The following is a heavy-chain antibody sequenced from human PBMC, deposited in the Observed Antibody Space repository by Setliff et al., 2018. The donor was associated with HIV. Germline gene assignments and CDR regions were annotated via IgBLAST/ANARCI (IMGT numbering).Heavy chain of an antibody. CDR3: ARHPPRMWSSGWRPFDY. D-gene: IGHD6-19*01. V-gene: IGHV4-39*01. CDR1: GDSVNDRSYF. J-gene: IGHJ4*02. Sequence: PSETLSLTCTVSGDSVNDRSYFWGWIRQPPGKGLEWIGTFYYNGDSRYNPSLKSRVTISVDTSKNQFSLNLNSVTAADTAVYYCARHPPRMWSSGWRPFDYWGQGTLVTVSS. CDR2: FYYNGDS.